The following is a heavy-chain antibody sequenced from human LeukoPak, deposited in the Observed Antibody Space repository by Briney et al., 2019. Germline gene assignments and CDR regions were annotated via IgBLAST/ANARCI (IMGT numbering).Heavy chain of an antibody. J-gene: IGHJ4*02. CDR3: AKDHSSGWYYFDY. CDR2: ISGSGGNT. Sequence: GGSLRLSCAASGFTFSTDVMSWVRPAPGKGLECVSAISGSGGNTYYADSVKGRFTISRDNSKNTLYLQMNSLRAEDTAVYYCAKDHSSGWYYFDYWGQGTLVTVSS. V-gene: IGHV3-23*01. D-gene: IGHD6-19*01. CDR1: GFTFSTDV.